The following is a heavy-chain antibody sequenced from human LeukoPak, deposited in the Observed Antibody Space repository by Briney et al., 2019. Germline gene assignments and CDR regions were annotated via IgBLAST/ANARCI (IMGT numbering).Heavy chain of an antibody. CDR1: GYTFTSYY. D-gene: IGHD6-13*01. J-gene: IGHJ4*02. Sequence: ASVKVSCKASGYTFTSYYMHWVRQAPGQGLEWMGRIIPILGIANYAQKSQGRVTITADKSTSTAYMELSSLRSEDTAVYYCARDFGGSSSWFDYWGQGTLVTVSS. CDR3: ARDFGGSSSWFDY. V-gene: IGHV1-69*04. CDR2: IIPILGIA.